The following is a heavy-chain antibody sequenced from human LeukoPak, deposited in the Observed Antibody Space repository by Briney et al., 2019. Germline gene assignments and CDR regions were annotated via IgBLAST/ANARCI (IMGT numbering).Heavy chain of an antibody. CDR2: ISGSGGST. CDR1: GFTFSSYA. CDR3: AKDLGGIAVAGTFY. J-gene: IGHJ4*02. Sequence: PGGSLRLSCAASGFTFSSYAMSWVRQAPGKGLEWVSAISGSGGSTYYADSVKGRFTISRDNSENTLYLQMNSLRAEDTAVYYCAKDLGGIAVAGTFYWGQGTLVTVSS. D-gene: IGHD6-19*01. V-gene: IGHV3-23*01.